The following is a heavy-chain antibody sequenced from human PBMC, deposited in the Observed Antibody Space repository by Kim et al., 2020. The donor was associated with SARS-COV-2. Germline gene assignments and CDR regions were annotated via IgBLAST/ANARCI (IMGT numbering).Heavy chain of an antibody. CDR1: GFTFSSYA. CDR2: ISGSGGNT. V-gene: IGHV3-23*01. Sequence: GWSLRLSCAASGFTFSSYAMSWVRQAPGKGLEWVSAISGSGGNTYYAESVKGRFTISRDNSKNTLYLQMNSLRAEDTAVYYCAKVGVYSIGWYPPTFDYWGKGTRVTVSS. J-gene: IGHJ4*02. CDR3: AKVGVYSIGWYPPTFDY. D-gene: IGHD6-19*01.